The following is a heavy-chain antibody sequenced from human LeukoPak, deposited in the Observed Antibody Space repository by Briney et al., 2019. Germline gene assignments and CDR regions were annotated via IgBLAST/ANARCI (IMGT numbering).Heavy chain of an antibody. Sequence: PGGSLRLSCAASVCTFSSNGMHWVRQAPGKGLEWVAFIRYDGSNKYYADSVKGRFTISRDNSKNTLYLQMNSLRAEDSAVYYCSKVRRIVVATGRYYFDYWGQGTLVTVSS. CDR2: IRYDGSNK. D-gene: IGHD1-26*01. J-gene: IGHJ4*02. CDR1: VCTFSSNG. CDR3: SKVRRIVVATGRYYFDY. V-gene: IGHV3-30*02.